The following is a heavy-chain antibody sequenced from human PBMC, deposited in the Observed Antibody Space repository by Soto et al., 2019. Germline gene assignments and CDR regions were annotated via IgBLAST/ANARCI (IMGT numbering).Heavy chain of an antibody. V-gene: IGHV3-23*01. J-gene: IGHJ4*02. CDR2: ISGSGGST. CDR1: GFTFSSYA. CDR3: AKTAKTGNWYPGYFDY. D-gene: IGHD6-13*01. Sequence: GGSLRLSCAASGFTFSSYAMSWVRQAPGKGLEWVSAISGSGGSTYYADSVKGRFTISRDNSKNTLYLQMNSLRAEDTAVYYCAKTAKTGNWYPGYFDYWGQGTLVTVSS.